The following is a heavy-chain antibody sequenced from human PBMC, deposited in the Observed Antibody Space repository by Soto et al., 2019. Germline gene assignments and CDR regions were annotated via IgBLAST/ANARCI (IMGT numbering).Heavy chain of an antibody. D-gene: IGHD3-10*01. CDR3: ARGLLVRGRIYYYDMDV. CDR1: RYTFTSFY. J-gene: IGHJ6*02. Sequence: ASVKVSCKASRYTFTSFYINCARQATGQGLEWMGWMNPNSGNTGSAQKFQGRVTMTRDTSITTAYMELTSLRSEDTAVYYCARGLLVRGRIYYYDMDVWGQGTTVTVSS. CDR2: MNPNSGNT. V-gene: IGHV1-8*01.